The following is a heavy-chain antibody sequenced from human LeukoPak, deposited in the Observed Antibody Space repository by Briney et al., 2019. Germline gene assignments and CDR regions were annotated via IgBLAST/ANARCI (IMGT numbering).Heavy chain of an antibody. CDR1: GYTFTSYG. CDR2: ISAYNGNT. D-gene: IGHD4-17*01. CDR3: ARDTYTTVTAMDV. Sequence: VASVKVSCKASGYTFTSYGISWVRQAPGQGLEWMGWISAYNGNTDYAQNLQGRVTLTTDTSTSTAYMELRSLRSDDTAVYYCARDTYTTVTAMDVWGKGTTVTVSS. V-gene: IGHV1-18*01. J-gene: IGHJ6*03.